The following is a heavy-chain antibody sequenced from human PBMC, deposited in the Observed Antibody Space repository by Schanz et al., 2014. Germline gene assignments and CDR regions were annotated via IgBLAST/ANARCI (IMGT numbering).Heavy chain of an antibody. J-gene: IGHJ5*02. D-gene: IGHD3-10*01. V-gene: IGHV3-74*02. CDR2: IKSDGSST. CDR1: GFSFTTYA. CDR3: ARPALWFGDNCFDP. Sequence: EVQLLESGGGLVQPGGSLRLSCASSGFSFTTYAMSWVRQAPGKGLEWVSRIKSDGSSTSYADSVKGRFTISRDNAKSTLYLQMNSLRAEDTAVYYCARPALWFGDNCFDPWGQGTLITVSS.